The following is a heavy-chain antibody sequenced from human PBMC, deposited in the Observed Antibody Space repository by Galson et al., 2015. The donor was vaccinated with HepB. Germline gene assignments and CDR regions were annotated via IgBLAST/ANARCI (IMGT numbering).Heavy chain of an antibody. J-gene: IGHJ4*02. CDR1: GFTFSSYA. CDR3: VREFSGLYYFDY. CDR2: ISHSDGST. Sequence: SLRLSCAASGFTFSSYAMSWVRQAPGKGLEWVSTISHSDGSTYYAASVKGRLTISRDNSKNTLYLQMNSLRAEDTAVYYCVREFSGLYYFDYWGQGTLVTVSS. V-gene: IGHV3-23*01. D-gene: IGHD3-10*01.